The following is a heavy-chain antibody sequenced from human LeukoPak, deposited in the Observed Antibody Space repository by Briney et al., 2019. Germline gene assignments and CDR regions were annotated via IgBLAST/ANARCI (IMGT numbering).Heavy chain of an antibody. CDR3: ATEVHCYDSSGYPSGVHY. CDR1: GFTFSSYA. J-gene: IGHJ4*02. V-gene: IGHV3-30-3*01. D-gene: IGHD3-22*01. CDR2: ISYDGSNK. Sequence: GGSLRLSCAASGFTFSSYAMSWVRQAPGKGLEWVAVISYDGSNKYYADSVKGRFTISRDNSKNTLYLQMNSLRAEDTAVCYCATEVHCYDSSGYPSGVHYWGQGTLVTVSS.